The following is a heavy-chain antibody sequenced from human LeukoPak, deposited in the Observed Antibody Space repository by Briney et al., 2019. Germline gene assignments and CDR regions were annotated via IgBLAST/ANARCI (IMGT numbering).Heavy chain of an antibody. V-gene: IGHV1-46*01. CDR3: ARDRSGYDNLDY. J-gene: IGHJ4*02. Sequence: ASVKVSCKASGYTFTSYYMHWVRQAPGQRLEWMGIVYPSGVSTSYAQKFQGRVSMTRDTSTSTVYMELSSLRSEDTAVYYCARDRSGYDNLDYWGQGTLVTVSS. CDR2: VYPSGVST. D-gene: IGHD5-12*01. CDR1: GYTFTSYY.